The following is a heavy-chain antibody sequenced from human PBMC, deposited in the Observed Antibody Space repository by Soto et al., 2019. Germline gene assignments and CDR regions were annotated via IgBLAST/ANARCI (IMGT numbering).Heavy chain of an antibody. CDR3: ARDYYGSGSYYKQYYYYYYGMDV. D-gene: IGHD3-10*01. J-gene: IGHJ6*02. Sequence: GASVKVSCKASGYTFTSYGISWVRQAPGQGLEWMGWISAYNGNTNYAQKLQGRVTMTTDTSTSTAYMELRSLRSDDTAVYYCARDYYGSGSYYKQYYYYYYGMDVWGQGTTVTVSS. V-gene: IGHV1-18*01. CDR2: ISAYNGNT. CDR1: GYTFTSYG.